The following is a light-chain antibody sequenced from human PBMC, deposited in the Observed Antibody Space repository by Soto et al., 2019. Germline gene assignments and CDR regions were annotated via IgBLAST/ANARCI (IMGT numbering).Light chain of an antibody. CDR3: TSWTTSTTMK. V-gene: IGLV2-14*01. CDR2: DVN. Sequence: QSVLTQPASVSGSPGQSITISCTGTSRYVGAYNYVSWYQQHPGKAPKLMIYDVNIRPSGVSNRFSGSKSGNTASLTISGLQAEDEADYYCTSWTTSTTMKFGGGTKVTVL. CDR1: SRYVGAYNY. J-gene: IGLJ2*01.